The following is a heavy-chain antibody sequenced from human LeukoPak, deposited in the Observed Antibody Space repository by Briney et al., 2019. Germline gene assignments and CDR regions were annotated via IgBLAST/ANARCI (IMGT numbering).Heavy chain of an antibody. V-gene: IGHV1-3*01. Sequence: ASVKVSCKASRYTFTSYAMHWVRQAPGQRLEWMGWINVGNGNTKYSQKFQGRVTITRDTSASTAYMELSSLRSEDTAVYYCARVYYDILTGSSNNWFDPWGQGTLVTVSS. CDR3: ARVYYDILTGSSNNWFDP. CDR1: RYTFTSYA. CDR2: INVGNGNT. D-gene: IGHD3-9*01. J-gene: IGHJ5*02.